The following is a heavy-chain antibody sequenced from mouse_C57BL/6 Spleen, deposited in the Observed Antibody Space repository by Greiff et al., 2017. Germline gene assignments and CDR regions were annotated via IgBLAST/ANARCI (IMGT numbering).Heavy chain of an antibody. J-gene: IGHJ2*01. V-gene: IGHV1-22*01. CDR1: GYTFTDYN. CDR2: INPTNGGT. CDR3: ARREDYDFQDYFDY. D-gene: IGHD2-4*01. Sequence: AQLQQSGPELVKPGASVKMSCKASGYTFTDYNMHWVKQSHGKSLEWIGYINPTNGGTSYNQKFKGKATLTVNKSSSTAYMELRSLTSEDSAVYYCARREDYDFQDYFDYWGQGTTLTVSS.